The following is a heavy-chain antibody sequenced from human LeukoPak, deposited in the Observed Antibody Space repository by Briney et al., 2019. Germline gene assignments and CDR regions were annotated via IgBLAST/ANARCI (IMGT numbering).Heavy chain of an antibody. D-gene: IGHD2-15*01. CDR3: ARDGYCSGGSCYSIDY. CDR2: INPNSGGT. Sequence: ASVKVSCKASGYTFTGYYMHWVRQAPGQGLEWMGWINPNSGGTNYAQKFQGRVTMTRDTSISRAYMELSRLRSDDTAVYYCARDGYCSGGSCYSIDYWGQGTLVTVSS. CDR1: GYTFTGYY. J-gene: IGHJ4*02. V-gene: IGHV1-2*02.